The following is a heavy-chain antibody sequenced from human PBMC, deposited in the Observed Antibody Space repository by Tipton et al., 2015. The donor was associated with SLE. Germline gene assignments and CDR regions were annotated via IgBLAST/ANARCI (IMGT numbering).Heavy chain of an antibody. CDR3: ARVLGESDCFDV. V-gene: IGHV4-61*02. J-gene: IGHJ3*01. CDR2: IYTGGSGST. CDR1: GGFINNGAFY. Sequence: TLSLTCTVSGGFINNGAFYWSWIRQPAGKGLEWIGRIYTGGSGSTIYNPSLKSRVTISVDTSKNQFSLKLSSVTAADTAVYYCARVLGESDCFDVWGQGTMVTVSS. D-gene: IGHD3-16*01.